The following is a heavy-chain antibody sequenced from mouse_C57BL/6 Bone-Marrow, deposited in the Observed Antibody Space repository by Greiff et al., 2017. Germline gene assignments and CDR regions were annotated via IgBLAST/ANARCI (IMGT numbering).Heavy chain of an antibody. CDR3: AGPSDYNVDYFDC. CDR1: GYAFTDYL. CDR2: INPGSGGT. D-gene: IGHD2-4*01. Sequence: QVQLQQSGAELVRPGASVKVSCKASGYAFTDYLMQWVKQRPGQGLEWIGVINPGSGGTNYDAKFKGKATLTADKSSSTAYLQLSSLTSEDAAVSVCAGPSDYNVDYFDCWGQGTTLTVSS. V-gene: IGHV1-54*01. J-gene: IGHJ2*01.